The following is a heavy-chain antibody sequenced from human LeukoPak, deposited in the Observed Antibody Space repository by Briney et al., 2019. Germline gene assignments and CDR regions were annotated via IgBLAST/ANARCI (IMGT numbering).Heavy chain of an antibody. Sequence: SETLSLTCTVSGGSISSGSYYWSWIRQPAGKGLEWIGRIYTSGSTNYNPSFKSRVTISVDTSKNQFSLKLSSVTAADTAVYYCAGARVNTGVVVIPTPYAFDIWGQGTMVTVSS. CDR2: IYTSGST. J-gene: IGHJ3*02. CDR3: AGARVNTGVVVIPTPYAFDI. V-gene: IGHV4-61*02. D-gene: IGHD3-22*01. CDR1: GGSISSGSYY.